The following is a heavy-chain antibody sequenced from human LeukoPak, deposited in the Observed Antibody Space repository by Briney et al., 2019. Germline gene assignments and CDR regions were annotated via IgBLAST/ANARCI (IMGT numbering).Heavy chain of an antibody. CDR2: IRYDGSNK. CDR3: AKDFGIPAAYDHY. V-gene: IGHV3-30*02. J-gene: IGHJ4*02. CDR1: GFTFSSYG. Sequence: GGSLRLSCAASGFTFSSYGMHWVRQAPGKGREWVAFIRYDGSNKYYADSVKGRFTISRDNSKNTLYLQMNSLRAEDTAVYYCAKDFGIPAAYDHYWGQGTLVTVSS. D-gene: IGHD2-2*01.